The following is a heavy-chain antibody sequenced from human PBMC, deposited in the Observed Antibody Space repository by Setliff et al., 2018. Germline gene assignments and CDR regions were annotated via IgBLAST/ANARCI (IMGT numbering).Heavy chain of an antibody. CDR1: AYIFSSYG. V-gene: IGHV1-18*01. J-gene: IGHJ3*02. CDR2: VSTYNGDT. D-gene: IGHD6-19*01. Sequence: ASVKVSCKASAYIFSSYGLSWVRQAPGQGLEWLGWVSTYNGDTKSAQKFRGRVTMTTDISTSTVYMELRTLRSDDTAVYYCARRPIALAGYRKGAFDIWGQGTMVT. CDR3: ARRPIALAGYRKGAFDI.